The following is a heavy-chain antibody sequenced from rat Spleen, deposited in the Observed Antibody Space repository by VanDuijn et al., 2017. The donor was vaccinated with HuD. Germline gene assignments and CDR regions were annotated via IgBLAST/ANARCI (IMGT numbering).Heavy chain of an antibody. Sequence: EVQVLESGGGLVQPGNSLKLSCATSGFTFSTAWMYWYRQFPEKRLEWVARIKAKSNNYATDYTESVKGRFTISRDDSKSSIYLQMNNLKEEDTDIYFCAWGRGRDYWGQGVMVTVSS. CDR1: GFTFSTAW. CDR3: AWGRGRDY. J-gene: IGHJ2*01. V-gene: IGHV6-6*01. D-gene: IGHD4-1*01. CDR2: IKAKSNNYAT.